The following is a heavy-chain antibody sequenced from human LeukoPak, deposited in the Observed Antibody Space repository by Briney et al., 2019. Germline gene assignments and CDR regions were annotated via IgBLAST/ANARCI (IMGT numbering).Heavy chain of an antibody. V-gene: IGHV1-8*01. Sequence: ASVKVSCKASGYTFTNYDINWVRQATGQGLEWMGWMNPKTGDTGYAQKFQGRVTLTVDTSTETVYMELSSLTSDDTAVYYCATRALRFLEWSEFDYWGQGTLVTVSS. CDR1: GYTFTNYD. D-gene: IGHD3-3*01. CDR2: MNPKTGDT. J-gene: IGHJ4*02. CDR3: ATRALRFLEWSEFDY.